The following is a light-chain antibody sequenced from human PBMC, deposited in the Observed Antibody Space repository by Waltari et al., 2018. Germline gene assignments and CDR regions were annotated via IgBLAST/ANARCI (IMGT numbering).Light chain of an antibody. Sequence: PGERATLSCRASQSVSSSYLAWYQQKPGQAPRLLIYGASSRATGIPDRFSGSGSGTDFTLTISRLEPEDFAVYYCQQYGSSPPFSFGPGTKVDIK. CDR3: QQYGSSPPFS. V-gene: IGKV3-20*01. CDR1: QSVSSSY. J-gene: IGKJ3*01. CDR2: GAS.